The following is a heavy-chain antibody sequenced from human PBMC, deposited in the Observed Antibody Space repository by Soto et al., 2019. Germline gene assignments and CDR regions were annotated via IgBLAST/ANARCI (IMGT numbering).Heavy chain of an antibody. J-gene: IGHJ4*02. V-gene: IGHV1-69*13. CDR2: IIPIFGTA. Sequence: GASVKLSCKASGGTFSSYAIIWVRQAPGQGLEWMGGIIPIFGTANYAQKFQGRVTITADESTSTAYMELSSLRSEDTAVYYCARDLRGITGLFFDYWGQGTLDTVSS. CDR1: GGTFSSYA. D-gene: IGHD1-20*01. CDR3: ARDLRGITGLFFDY.